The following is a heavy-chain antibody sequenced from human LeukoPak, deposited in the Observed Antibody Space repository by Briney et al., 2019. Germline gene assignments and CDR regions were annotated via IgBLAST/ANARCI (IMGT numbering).Heavy chain of an antibody. V-gene: IGHV4-59*01. CDR2: IYYSGST. CDR3: ARSLPYYDSSGYYFDY. D-gene: IGHD3-22*01. CDR1: GGSISSYY. J-gene: IGHJ4*02. Sequence: SETLSLTCTVSGGSISSYYWSWIRQPPGKGLEWIGYIYYSGSTNYNPSLKSRVTISVDTSKNQFSLKLSSVTAADTAVYYCARSLPYYDSSGYYFDYWGQGTLVTVSS.